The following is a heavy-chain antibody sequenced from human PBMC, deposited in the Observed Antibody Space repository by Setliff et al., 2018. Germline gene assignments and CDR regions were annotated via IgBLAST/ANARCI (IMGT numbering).Heavy chain of an antibody. Sequence: CTVSGGSVSPYFWSWIRQPPGKGLQWIGYIYHNGNTNFNPSLKSRVSMSIDTSKNQFALNLKSVTAADTAVYYCARDRTAYSYGLDVWGQGTTVTVSS. V-gene: IGHV4-59*02. D-gene: IGHD5-18*01. CDR2: IYHNGNT. J-gene: IGHJ6*02. CDR1: GGSVSPYF. CDR3: ARDRTAYSYGLDV.